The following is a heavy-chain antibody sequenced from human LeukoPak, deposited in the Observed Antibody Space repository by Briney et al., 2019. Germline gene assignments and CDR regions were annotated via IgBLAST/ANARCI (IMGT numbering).Heavy chain of an antibody. Sequence: GASVKVSCKASGYTFTGYYMHWVRQATGQGLEWMGWMNPNSGNTGYAQKFQGRVTMTRNTSISTAYMELSSLRSEDTAVYYCARGRGPDDYWGQGTLVTVSS. V-gene: IGHV1-8*02. CDR1: GYTFTGYY. CDR3: ARGRGPDDY. CDR2: MNPNSGNT. D-gene: IGHD3/OR15-3a*01. J-gene: IGHJ4*02.